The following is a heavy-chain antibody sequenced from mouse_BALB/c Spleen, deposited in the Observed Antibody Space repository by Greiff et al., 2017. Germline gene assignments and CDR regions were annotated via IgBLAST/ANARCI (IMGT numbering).Heavy chain of an antibody. CDR2: INPSNGRT. Sequence: QVHVKQPGAELVKPGASVKLSCKASGYTFPSYWMHWVKQRPGQGLEWIGEINPSNGRTNYNEKFKSKATLTVDKSSSTAYMQLSSLTSEDSAVYYCARWITTVVAGDYWGQGTSVTVSS. CDR1: GYTFPSYW. CDR3: ARWITTVVAGDY. D-gene: IGHD1-1*01. J-gene: IGHJ4*01. V-gene: IGHV1S81*02.